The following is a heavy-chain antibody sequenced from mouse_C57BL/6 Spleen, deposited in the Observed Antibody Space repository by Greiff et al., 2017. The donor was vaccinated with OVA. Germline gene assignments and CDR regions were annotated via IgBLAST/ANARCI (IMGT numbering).Heavy chain of an antibody. V-gene: IGHV1-7*01. CDR3: AREYYGSSYGYWIAY. D-gene: IGHD1-1*01. J-gene: IGHJ3*01. Sequence: VKLQQSGAELAKPGASVKLSCKASGYTFTSYWMHWVKQRPGQGLEWIGYINPSSGYTKYNQKFKDKATLTADKSSSTAYMQLNMLTYEDSAVYYCAREYYGSSYGYWIAYWGQGTLVTVSA. CDR1: GYTFTSYW. CDR2: INPSSGYT.